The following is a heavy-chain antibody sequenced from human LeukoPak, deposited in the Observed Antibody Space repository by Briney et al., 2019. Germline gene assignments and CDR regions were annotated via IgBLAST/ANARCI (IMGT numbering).Heavy chain of an antibody. D-gene: IGHD3-22*01. CDR2: IYYSGST. CDR3: ARVGYYDSSGYYNRGYYFDY. Sequence: SETLSLTCTVSGGSISSYYWGWIRQPPGKGLEWIGSIYYSGSTYYNPSLKSRVTISVDTSKNQFSLKLSSVTAADTAVYYCARVGYYDSSGYYNRGYYFDYWGQGTLVTVSS. V-gene: IGHV4-39*07. CDR1: GGSISSYY. J-gene: IGHJ4*02.